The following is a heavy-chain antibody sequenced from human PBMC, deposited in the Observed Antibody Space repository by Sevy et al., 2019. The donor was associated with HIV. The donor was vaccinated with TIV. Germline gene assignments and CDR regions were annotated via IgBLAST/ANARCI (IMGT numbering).Heavy chain of an antibody. CDR3: AKDIAAAGRAEYFQH. CDR2: ISGSGGST. Sequence: GGSLRLSCAASGFTFSSYAMSWVRQAPGKGLEWVSAISGSGGSTYYADSVKGRFTISRDNSKNTLYLQMNSLRAEDTAVYYCAKDIAAAGRAEYFQHWGQSTMVTVSS. D-gene: IGHD6-13*01. V-gene: IGHV3-23*01. J-gene: IGHJ1*01. CDR1: GFTFSSYA.